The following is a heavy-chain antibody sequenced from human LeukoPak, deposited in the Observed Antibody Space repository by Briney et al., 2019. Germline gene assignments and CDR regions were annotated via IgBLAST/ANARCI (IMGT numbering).Heavy chain of an antibody. D-gene: IGHD4-17*01. J-gene: IGHJ4*02. V-gene: IGHV4-39*07. CDR1: GGSLRSNDYY. CDR2: ISYSGVT. Sequence: SETLSLTCTVSGGSLRSNDYYWGFIRQPPGKGLEWIGSISYSGVTYYNPSLKSRVTISVDTSKNQFSLKLNSVTAADTAVYYCARAGYGDSDFDYWGQGTLVTVSS. CDR3: ARAGYGDSDFDY.